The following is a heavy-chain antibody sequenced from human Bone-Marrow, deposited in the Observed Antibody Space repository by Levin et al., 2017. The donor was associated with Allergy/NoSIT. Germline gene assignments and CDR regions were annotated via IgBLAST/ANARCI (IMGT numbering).Heavy chain of an antibody. Sequence: PGGSLRLSFAVSGFTFSDHYMDWVRQAPGKGLEWLGRSRNKANGYTTEYAASVNGRFTVSRDDSKNSLYLQMNSLQTEDTAVYYCARGGHCGGGTCYSDYFDYWGQGTLVTVSS. V-gene: IGHV3-72*01. D-gene: IGHD2-15*01. J-gene: IGHJ4*02. CDR1: GFTFSDHY. CDR3: ARGGHCGGGTCYSDYFDY. CDR2: SRNKANGYTT.